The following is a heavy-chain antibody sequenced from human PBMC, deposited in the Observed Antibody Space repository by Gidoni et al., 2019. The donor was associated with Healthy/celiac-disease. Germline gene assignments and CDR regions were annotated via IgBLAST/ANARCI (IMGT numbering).Heavy chain of an antibody. Sequence: QVQLQQWGAGLLKPSETLSLTCAVYGGSFSGYYWSWIRQPPGKGLEWIGEINHSGSTNYNPSLKSRVTISVDTSKNQFSLKLSSVTAADTAVYYCARVAAARGYYYYYGMDVWGQGTTVTVSS. D-gene: IGHD6-13*01. V-gene: IGHV4-34*01. CDR2: INHSGST. CDR3: ARVAAARGYYYYYGMDV. J-gene: IGHJ6*02. CDR1: GGSFSGYY.